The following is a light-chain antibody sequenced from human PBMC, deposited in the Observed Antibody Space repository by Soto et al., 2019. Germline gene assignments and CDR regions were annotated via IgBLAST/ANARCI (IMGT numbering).Light chain of an antibody. CDR3: QQYDDPFT. Sequence: GDTVTLTCQASRDIADSLNWYQQRAGQAPKLLIYDASNLQSGVPARFSGSGTGTSFILTISSLQPEDFATYYCQQYDDPFTLGGGTKVEIK. CDR2: DAS. J-gene: IGKJ4*01. V-gene: IGKV1-33*01. CDR1: RDIADS.